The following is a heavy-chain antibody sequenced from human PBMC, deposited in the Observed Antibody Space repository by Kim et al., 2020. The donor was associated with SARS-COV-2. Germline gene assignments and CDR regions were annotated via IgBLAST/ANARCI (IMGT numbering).Heavy chain of an antibody. V-gene: IGHV3-9*01. D-gene: IGHD3-3*01. CDR1: GFTFDNYA. CDR3: ASLASLWRGADS. J-gene: IGHJ4*02. Sequence: GGSLRLSCAASGFTFDNYAMHWVRQAPGKGLEWVSGICWNSGSIGYADSVKGRFTISRDNAKNSLYLQMNSLRAEDTALYYCASLASLWRGADSWAQGTL. CDR2: ICWNSGSI.